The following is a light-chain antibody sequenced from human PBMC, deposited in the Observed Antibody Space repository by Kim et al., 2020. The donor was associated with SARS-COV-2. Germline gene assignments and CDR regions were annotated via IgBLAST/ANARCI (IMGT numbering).Light chain of an antibody. J-gene: IGKJ4*01. Sequence: PGERASLTCRASQSVTSGDVAWYQQKPGQAPRLLIYGASSRATGIPDRFSGSGSGTDFTLTISRLEPEDFAVYYCQQYGSSPLTFGGGTKVDIK. CDR2: GAS. CDR3: QQYGSSPLT. V-gene: IGKV3-20*01. CDR1: QSVTSGD.